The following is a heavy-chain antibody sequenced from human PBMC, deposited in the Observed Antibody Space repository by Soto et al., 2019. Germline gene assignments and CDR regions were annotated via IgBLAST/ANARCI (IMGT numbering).Heavy chain of an antibody. CDR2: INPNSGGT. D-gene: IGHD2-2*01. J-gene: IGHJ6*02. CDR1: GYTFTGYY. V-gene: IGHV1-2*02. CDR3: AKVPRAAAPYLFCMDV. Sequence: ASVKVSCKASGYTFTGYYMHWVRQAPGQGLEWMGWINPNSGGTNYAQKFQGRVTMTRDTSISTAYMELSRLRSDDTAVYYCAKVPRAAAPYLFCMDVWGQGTTVTVSS.